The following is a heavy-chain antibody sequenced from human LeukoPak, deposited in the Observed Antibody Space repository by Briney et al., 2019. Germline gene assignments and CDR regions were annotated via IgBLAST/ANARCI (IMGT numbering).Heavy chain of an antibody. Sequence: GGSLRLSCAASGFTFSSYWMHWVRHAPGKGLVWVSRINSDGSSTIYADSVKGRFTISRDNAKNTLYLQMNSLRAEDTAVYYCARVGYCSDGSCYRRGSYFDYWGQGTLVTVSS. CDR3: ARVGYCSDGSCYRRGSYFDY. J-gene: IGHJ4*02. CDR2: INSDGSST. D-gene: IGHD2-15*01. V-gene: IGHV3-74*01. CDR1: GFTFSSYW.